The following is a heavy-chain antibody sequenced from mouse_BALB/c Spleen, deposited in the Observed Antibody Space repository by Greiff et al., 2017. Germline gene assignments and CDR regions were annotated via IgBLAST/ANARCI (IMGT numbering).Heavy chain of an antibody. D-gene: IGHD2-10*02. Sequence: VKLMESGPGLVQPSQSLSITCTVSGFSLTSYGVHWVRQSPGKGLEWLGVIWSGGSTDYNAAFISRLSISKDNSKSQVFFKMNSLQANDTAIYYCARKREYGNPFAMDYWGQGTSVTVSS. J-gene: IGHJ4*01. V-gene: IGHV2-2*02. CDR1: GFSLTSYG. CDR3: ARKREYGNPFAMDY. CDR2: IWSGGST.